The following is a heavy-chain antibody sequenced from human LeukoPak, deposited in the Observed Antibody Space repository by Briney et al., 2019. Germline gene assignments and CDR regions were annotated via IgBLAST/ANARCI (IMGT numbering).Heavy chain of an antibody. CDR2: ISYDGSNK. D-gene: IGHD2-15*01. V-gene: IGHV3-30*04. J-gene: IGHJ6*02. Sequence: PGRSLRLSCAASGFTFSSYAMHWVRQAPGKGLEWVAVISYDGSNKYYADSVKGRFTISRDNSKNTLYLQMNSLSAEDTAVYYCATPLYCSGGSCYGYYYGMDVWGQGTTVTVSS. CDR3: ATPLYCSGGSCYGYYYGMDV. CDR1: GFTFSSYA.